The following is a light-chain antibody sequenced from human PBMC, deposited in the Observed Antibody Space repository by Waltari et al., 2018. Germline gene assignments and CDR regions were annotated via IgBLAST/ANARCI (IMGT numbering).Light chain of an antibody. CDR2: EDN. J-gene: IGLJ2*01. CDR3: QSYEGSSVV. CDR1: SDSIASFY. Sequence: NFMLTQPHSMSESPGKTVIISCTRSSDSIASFYVQWFQQRPGSAPTTVIFEDNQRPSGVPDRFSGSIDSSSNSASLTISGLKPEDEADYYCQSYEGSSVVFGGGTKLTVL. V-gene: IGLV6-57*04.